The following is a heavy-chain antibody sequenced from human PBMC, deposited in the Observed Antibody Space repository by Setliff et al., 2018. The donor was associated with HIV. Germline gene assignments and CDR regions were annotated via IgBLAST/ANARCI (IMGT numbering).Heavy chain of an antibody. D-gene: IGHD2-8*01. CDR1: GDAFNSNA. J-gene: IGHJ6*02. Sequence: ASVKVSCKTSGDAFNSNAISWVRQAPGQGLEWMGGILGIFGTANYAQKFQGRVAITTDESTSTAYMELSSLRSEDTAVYYCAKSGPRRNNGYQLSVRTWGMDVWGQGTTVTVSS. CDR2: ILGIFGTA. V-gene: IGHV1-69*05. CDR3: AKSGPRRNNGYQLSVRTWGMDV.